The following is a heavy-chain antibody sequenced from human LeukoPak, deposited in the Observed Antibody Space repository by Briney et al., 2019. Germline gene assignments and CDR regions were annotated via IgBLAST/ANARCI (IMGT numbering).Heavy chain of an antibody. D-gene: IGHD6-6*01. J-gene: IGHJ6*02. V-gene: IGHV6-1*01. CDR1: GDSVSSNSAA. CDR3: VRDWGSSHRNGMDV. CDR2: TYYMSKWYN. Sequence: SQTLSLTCAISGDSVSSNSAAWNWIRQSPSRGLEGLGRTYYMSKWYNDSAVSVKSRITINPDTSKNQFSLQLNSVTPEDTAVYYCVRDWGSSHRNGMDVWGQGTTVTVSS.